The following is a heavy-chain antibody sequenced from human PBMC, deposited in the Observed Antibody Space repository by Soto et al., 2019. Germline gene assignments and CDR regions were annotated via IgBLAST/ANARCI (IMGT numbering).Heavy chain of an antibody. V-gene: IGHV3-30-3*01. J-gene: IGHJ4*02. D-gene: IGHD4-17*01. CDR3: ARDATVVTKVLDY. CDR1: GFTFSSYA. Sequence: GGSLRLSCAASGFTFSSYAMHWVRQAPGKGLEWVAVISYDGSNKYYADSVKGRFTISRDNSKNTLYLQMNSLRAEDTAVYYCARDATVVTKVLDYWGQGTLVTVSS. CDR2: ISYDGSNK.